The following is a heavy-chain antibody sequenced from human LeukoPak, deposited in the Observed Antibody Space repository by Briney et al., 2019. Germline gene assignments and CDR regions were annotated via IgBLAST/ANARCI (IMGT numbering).Heavy chain of an antibody. J-gene: IGHJ4*02. CDR2: IYYSGST. CDR3: GRSGVTAAATVDY. Sequence: KSSETLSLTCTVSGGFISSGGYYWSWIRQHPGKGLEWIGYIYYSGSTYYNPSLKSRVTILVDTSQNQFSLKLSSVTAADTAVYYCGRSGVTAAATVDYWGQGTLVTVSS. CDR1: GGFISSGGYY. D-gene: IGHD6-13*01. V-gene: IGHV4-31*03.